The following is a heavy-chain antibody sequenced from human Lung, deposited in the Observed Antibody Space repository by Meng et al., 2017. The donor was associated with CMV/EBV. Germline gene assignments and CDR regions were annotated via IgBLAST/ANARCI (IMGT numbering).Heavy chain of an antibody. CDR2: IYYSGST. CDR3: ARGYYDSSGYGYWYFDL. D-gene: IGHD3-22*01. J-gene: IGHJ2*01. CDR1: GCFISSGDYY. Sequence: QVQPQDSGPGLGKALQTLSLTCTVSGCFISSGDYYWSWIRQPPGKGLEWIGYIYYSGSTYYNPPLKSRVTISVDTSKNQFSLKLSSVSAADTAVYYCARGYYDSSGYGYWYFDLWGRGTLVTVSS. V-gene: IGHV4-30-4*01.